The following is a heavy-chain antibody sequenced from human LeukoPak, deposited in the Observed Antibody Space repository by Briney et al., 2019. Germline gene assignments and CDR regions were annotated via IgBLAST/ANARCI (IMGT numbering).Heavy chain of an antibody. CDR1: GYTFTSYG. D-gene: IGHD3-22*01. CDR2: ISAYNGNT. Sequence: ASVKVSCKASGYTFTSYGISWVRQAPGQGPEWMGWISAYNGNTNYAQKLQGRVTMTTDTSTSTAYMELRSLRSDDTAVYYCAREVRDYYDSSGYPDYWGQGTLVTVSS. CDR3: AREVRDYYDSSGYPDY. V-gene: IGHV1-18*01. J-gene: IGHJ4*02.